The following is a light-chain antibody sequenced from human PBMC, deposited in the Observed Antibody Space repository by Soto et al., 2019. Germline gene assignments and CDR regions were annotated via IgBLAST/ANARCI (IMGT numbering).Light chain of an antibody. Sequence: EIVLTQSPGTLSLSPGERASLSCRASQSMSTSFIAWYQQKPGQSPRVLVYGTSRRATGIPERFSGTGSGTDFTLTISSLEPEDFAVYYCQQYGDSPRTCGQGTKVDI. J-gene: IGKJ1*01. CDR1: QSMSTSF. V-gene: IGKV3-20*01. CDR2: GTS. CDR3: QQYGDSPRT.